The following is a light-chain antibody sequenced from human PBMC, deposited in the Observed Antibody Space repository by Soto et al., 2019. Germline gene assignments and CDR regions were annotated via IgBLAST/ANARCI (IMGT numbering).Light chain of an antibody. CDR3: QQYNYWPT. J-gene: IGKJ3*01. CDR2: GAS. Sequence: EIVMTQSPAALSVSPGERATLSCRASQSVSNSLAWYQQKPGQAPRILIYGASIRATGIPARFSGSGSGTDFTLTISSLQSEDFAVYYCQQYNYWPTFGPGTKVDIK. V-gene: IGKV3-15*01. CDR1: QSVSNS.